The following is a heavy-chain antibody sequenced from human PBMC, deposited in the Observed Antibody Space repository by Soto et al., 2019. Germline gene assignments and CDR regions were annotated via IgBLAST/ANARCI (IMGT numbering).Heavy chain of an antibody. J-gene: IGHJ4*02. CDR1: GYAFTTYG. Sequence: QVHLVQSGAEVKKPGASVKVSCQGSGYAFTTYGITWVRQAPGQGLEWMGWISAHTGNTNYAQKLQGRVTVTRDTSTSTAYMELRSLRYDDTDVYYCARGRYGDYWGQGALVTVSS. CDR3: ARGRYGDY. D-gene: IGHD1-1*01. CDR2: ISAHTGNT. V-gene: IGHV1-18*01.